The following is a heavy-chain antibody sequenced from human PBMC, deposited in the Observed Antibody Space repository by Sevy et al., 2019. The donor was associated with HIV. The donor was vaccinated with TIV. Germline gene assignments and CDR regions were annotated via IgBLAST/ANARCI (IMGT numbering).Heavy chain of an antibody. CDR1: GGSISSSSYY. D-gene: IGHD6-13*01. CDR3: ARQGRDSTDFDD. J-gene: IGHJ4*02. Sequence: SETLSLTCTVSGGSISSSSYYWGWIRQPPGKGLGWIGSIYYSGSTYYNPSLKSRVTISVDTSKNQFSLKLSSVTAADTAVYYCARQGRDSTDFDDWGQGTLVTVSS. CDR2: IYYSGST. V-gene: IGHV4-39*01.